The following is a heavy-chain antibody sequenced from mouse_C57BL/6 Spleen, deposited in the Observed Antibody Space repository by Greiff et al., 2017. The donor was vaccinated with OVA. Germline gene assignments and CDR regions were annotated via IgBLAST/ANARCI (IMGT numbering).Heavy chain of an antibody. CDR1: GYAFTNYL. J-gene: IGHJ2*01. CDR3: ARGPPPPVVFDY. V-gene: IGHV1-54*01. CDR2: INPGSGGN. Sequence: VQLQQSGAELVRPGTSVKVSCKASGYAFTNYLIEWVKQRPGQGLEWIGVINPGSGGNNYNEKFKGKATLTADKSSSTAYMQLSSLTSEDTAVYVGARGPPPPVVFDYWGQGTTLTVSS. D-gene: IGHD1-1*01.